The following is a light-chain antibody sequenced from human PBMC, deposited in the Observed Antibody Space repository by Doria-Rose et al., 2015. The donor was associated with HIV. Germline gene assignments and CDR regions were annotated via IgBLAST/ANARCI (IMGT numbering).Light chain of an antibody. V-gene: IGKV4-1*01. Sequence: DIRVTQSPESLGMSLGERATLNCKSNQSLLYTSKHYLAWYQQKPGQPPKLLIYGASTRQSGVPARFSGSGSGTDFTLTISSLEAEDVAVYYCQQYYDTPSFGPGTTVDIK. CDR2: GAS. CDR3: QQYYDTPS. CDR1: QSLLYTSKHY. J-gene: IGKJ3*01.